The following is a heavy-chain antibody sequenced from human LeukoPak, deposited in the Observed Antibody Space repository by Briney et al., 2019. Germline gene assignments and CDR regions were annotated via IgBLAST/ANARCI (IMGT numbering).Heavy chain of an antibody. V-gene: IGHV4-4*07. CDR2: ISTSWST. CDR3: ARGPRVATNENFDY. Sequence: SETLSLTCTVSGGSISSYYWSWIRKPAGKGLEWIGRISTSWSTNYNPSLKTRVTMSVDTSKNQFSLKLSSVTAADTAVYYCARGPRVATNENFDYWGQGTLVTVSS. D-gene: IGHD5-12*01. J-gene: IGHJ4*02. CDR1: GGSISSYY.